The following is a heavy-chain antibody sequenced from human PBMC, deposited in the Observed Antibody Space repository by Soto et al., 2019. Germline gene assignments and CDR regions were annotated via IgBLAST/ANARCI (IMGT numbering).Heavy chain of an antibody. CDR3: ARARLDTPALDY. Sequence: QVQLVESGGGVVQPGRSLRLSCAASGFTFSIYAMHWVRQAPGKGLEWVAVISYDGSNKYYADSVKGRFTTSRDNSMNTRYLQMNSLRAEDTAVYYCARARLDTPALDYWGQGTLVTVSS. CDR1: GFTFSIYA. CDR2: ISYDGSNK. D-gene: IGHD2-2*01. V-gene: IGHV3-30-3*01. J-gene: IGHJ4*02.